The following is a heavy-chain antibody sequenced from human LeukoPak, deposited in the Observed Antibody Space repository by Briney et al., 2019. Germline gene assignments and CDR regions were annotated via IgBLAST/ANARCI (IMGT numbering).Heavy chain of an antibody. J-gene: IGHJ4*02. CDR3: ARGGGYCSGGSCYPDDY. CDR2: IYHSGST. Sequence: PSETLSLTCTVSGYSISSGYYWGWIRQPPGKGLEWIGSIYHSGSTYYNPSLKSRVTISVDTSKNQFSLKLSSVTAADTAVYYCARGGGYCSGGSCYPDDYWGQGTLVTVSS. D-gene: IGHD2-15*01. V-gene: IGHV4-38-2*02. CDR1: GYSISSGYY.